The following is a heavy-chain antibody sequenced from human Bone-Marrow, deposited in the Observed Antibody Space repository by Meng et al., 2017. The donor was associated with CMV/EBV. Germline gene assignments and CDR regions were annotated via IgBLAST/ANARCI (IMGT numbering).Heavy chain of an antibody. D-gene: IGHD3-22*01. CDR3: AILGGITMIVVPFDI. V-gene: IGHV1-46*01. CDR1: GYTFTSYY. J-gene: IGHJ3*02. Sequence: ASVKVSCKASGYTFTSYYMHWVRQAPGQGLEWMGIINPSGGSTSYAQKFQGRVTITTDESTSTAYMELSSLRSDDTAVYYCAILGGITMIVVPFDIWGQGTMVTFSS. CDR2: INPSGGST.